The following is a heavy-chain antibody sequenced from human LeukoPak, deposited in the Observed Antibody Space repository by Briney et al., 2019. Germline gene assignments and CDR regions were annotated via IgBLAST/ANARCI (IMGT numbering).Heavy chain of an antibody. CDR3: ARVGGSNAFDI. CDR2: INSDGSST. Sequence: PGGSVSPSCAASGFTFSSYWVHWVRHAPGKGLVWVSPINSDGSSTSYADSVKGRFTISRDNAKNTLSLQMSSLRAEDTAVYYCARVGGSNAFDIWGQGTMVIVSS. J-gene: IGHJ3*02. CDR1: GFTFSSYW. V-gene: IGHV3-74*01. D-gene: IGHD1-26*01.